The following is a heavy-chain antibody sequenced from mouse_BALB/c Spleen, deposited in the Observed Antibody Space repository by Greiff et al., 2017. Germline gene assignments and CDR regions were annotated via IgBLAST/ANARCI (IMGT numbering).Heavy chain of an antibody. J-gene: IGHJ4*01. CDR3: AGVRRGYYYAMDY. V-gene: IGHV14-3*02. D-gene: IGHD2-14*01. CDR1: GFNIKDTY. CDR2: IDPANGNT. Sequence: VQLQQSGAELVKPGASVKLSCTASGFNIKDTYMHWVKQRPEQGLEWIGRIDPANGNTKYDPKFQGKATITADTSSNTAYLQLSSLTSEDTAVYNCAGVRRGYYYAMDYWGQGTSVTVSS.